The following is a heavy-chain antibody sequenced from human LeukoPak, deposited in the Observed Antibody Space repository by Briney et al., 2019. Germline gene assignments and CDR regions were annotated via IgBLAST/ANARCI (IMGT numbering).Heavy chain of an antibody. Sequence: SETLSLTCAVYGGSFSGYYWSWIRQPPGKGLEWIGEIHHSGSTNYNPSLKSRVTISVDTPKNQFSLKLSSVTAADTAVYYCARGDGYNSRRFDPWGQGTLVTVSS. V-gene: IGHV4-34*01. J-gene: IGHJ5*02. CDR2: IHHSGST. CDR3: ARGDGYNSRRFDP. CDR1: GGSFSGYY. D-gene: IGHD5-24*01.